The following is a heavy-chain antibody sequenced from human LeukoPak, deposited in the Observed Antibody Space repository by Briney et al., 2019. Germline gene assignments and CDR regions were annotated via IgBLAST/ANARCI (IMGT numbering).Heavy chain of an antibody. CDR1: GGSISSYY. D-gene: IGHD3-22*01. CDR3: ARMIVVVSPHFDY. Sequence: SETLSLTCTVSGGSISSYYWSWIRQPPGKGLEWIGYIYYSGSTNYNPSLKSRVTISVDTSKNQFSLKLSSVTAADTAVYYCARMIVVVSPHFDYWGQGTLVTVSS. J-gene: IGHJ4*02. CDR2: IYYSGST. V-gene: IGHV4-59*08.